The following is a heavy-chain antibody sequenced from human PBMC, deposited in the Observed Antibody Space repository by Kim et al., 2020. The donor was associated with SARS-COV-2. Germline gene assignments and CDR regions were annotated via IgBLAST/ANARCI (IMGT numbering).Heavy chain of an antibody. CDR3: ATLLDILTGYKPLGYFDL. CDR2: FDPEDGET. Sequence: ASVKVSCKVSGYTLTELSMHWVRQAPGKGLEWMGGFDPEDGETIYAQKFQGRVTMTEDTSTDTAYMELSSLRSEDTAVYYCATLLDILTGYKPLGYFDLWGRGTLVTVSS. V-gene: IGHV1-24*01. J-gene: IGHJ2*01. CDR1: GYTLTELS. D-gene: IGHD3-9*01.